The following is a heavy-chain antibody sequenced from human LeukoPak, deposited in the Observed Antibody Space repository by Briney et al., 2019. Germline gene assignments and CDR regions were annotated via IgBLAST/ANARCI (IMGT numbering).Heavy chain of an antibody. CDR2: IGGSGGST. J-gene: IGHJ4*02. V-gene: IGHV3-23*01. D-gene: IGHD1-26*01. CDR3: AKDKGGSYYPAYFDY. Sequence: GGSLRLSCVASGFTFSSYAMSWVRQAPGKGLEWVSVIGGSGGSTYNADSVKGRFTISRDNSKNTLYLRMNSLRAEDTAVYYCAKDKGGSYYPAYFDYWGQGTLVTVSS. CDR1: GFTFSSYA.